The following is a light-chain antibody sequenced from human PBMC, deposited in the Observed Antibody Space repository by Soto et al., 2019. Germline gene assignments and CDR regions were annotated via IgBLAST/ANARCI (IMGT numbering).Light chain of an antibody. Sequence: DIQMTQSPSILSASVGDRVTITCRASQNINNWLAWYQQKPGKAPRLLIYEAFSLESGVPSRFGGSVSGTEFTLTISSLQPDDFATYFCQQYNSYSWTFGQGPKVDIK. CDR1: QNINNW. J-gene: IGKJ1*01. CDR2: EAF. V-gene: IGKV1-5*03. CDR3: QQYNSYSWT.